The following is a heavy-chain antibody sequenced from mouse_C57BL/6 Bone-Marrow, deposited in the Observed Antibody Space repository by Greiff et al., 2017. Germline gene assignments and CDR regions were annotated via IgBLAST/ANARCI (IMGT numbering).Heavy chain of an antibody. CDR3: ASYYGLDY. D-gene: IGHD1-1*01. CDR1: GYTFTSSG. V-gene: IGHV1-81*01. CDR2: IYPSSGNT. Sequence: VQLQQSGAELVRPGASVKLSCTASGYTFTSSGISWVKQRTGQGLEWIGEIYPSSGNTYYNEKFKGKATLTADKASSTAYMELRSLTCDDSAVYFEASYYGLDYWGQGTTLTGSA. J-gene: IGHJ2*01.